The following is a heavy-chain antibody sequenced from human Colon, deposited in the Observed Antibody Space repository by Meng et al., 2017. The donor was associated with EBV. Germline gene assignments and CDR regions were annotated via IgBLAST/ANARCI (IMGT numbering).Heavy chain of an antibody. J-gene: IGHJ4*02. V-gene: IGHV4-34*12. D-gene: IGHD2-8*02. CDR2: IIHGGSP. CDR3: ARRPTGIDY. CDR1: GGSLSGAY. Sequence: QVQPPQWGAGLLEPSETLSLTCAGNGGSLSGAYWNWIRQPPGKGLEWIGEIIHGGSPSYNPSLKSRVTISIDTSKNQLSLMLSSVTAADTAVYYCARRPTGIDYWGQGTLVTVSS.